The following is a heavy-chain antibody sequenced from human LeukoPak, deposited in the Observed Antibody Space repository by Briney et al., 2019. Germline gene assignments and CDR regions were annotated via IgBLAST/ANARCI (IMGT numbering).Heavy chain of an antibody. D-gene: IGHD6-13*01. CDR1: GFTFSGSA. Sequence: PGGSLRLSCAASGFTFSGSAMHWVRQASGKGLEWVGRIRSKANSYATAYAASVKGRFTISRDDSKNTAYLQMNSLKTEDTAVYYCTSFLSKGSSSSWDQSNYYYYYYMDVWGKGTTVTVSS. CDR2: IRSKANSYAT. J-gene: IGHJ6*03. V-gene: IGHV3-73*01. CDR3: TSFLSKGSSSSWDQSNYYYYYYMDV.